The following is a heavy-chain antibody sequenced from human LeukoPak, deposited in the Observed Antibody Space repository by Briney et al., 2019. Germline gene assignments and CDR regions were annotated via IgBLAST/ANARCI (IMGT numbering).Heavy chain of an antibody. J-gene: IGHJ4*02. V-gene: IGHV1-18*01. CDR3: ARDPTTQTFDY. D-gene: IGHD4-11*01. CDR1: GYXFTSYG. CDR2: ISTYNGNT. Sequence: ASVKVSCKASGYXFTSYGISWVRQAPGQGLEWMGWISTYNGNTNYAQKFQGRVTMTTDTSTSTAYMDLRSLISDDTAVYYCARDPTTQTFDYWGQGTLVTVSS.